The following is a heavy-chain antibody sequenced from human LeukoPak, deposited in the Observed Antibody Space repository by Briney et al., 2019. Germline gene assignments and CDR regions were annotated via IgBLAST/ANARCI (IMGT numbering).Heavy chain of an antibody. CDR2: IKSKADGETI. J-gene: IGHJ4*02. CDR3: STLTSRGLSDS. V-gene: IGHV3-15*01. Sequence: GGSLRLSCAASGFTSTNAWMNWVRQARGKGLELVGRIKSKADGETIDYAAPVKGRFTFSRDDSKNMLYLQMNSLKSEDTAVYYCSTLTSRGLSDSWGQGTLVTVSS. CDR1: GFTSTNAW. D-gene: IGHD1-20*01.